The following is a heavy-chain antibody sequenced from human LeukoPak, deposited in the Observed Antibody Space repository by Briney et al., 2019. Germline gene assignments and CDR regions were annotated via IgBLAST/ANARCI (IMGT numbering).Heavy chain of an antibody. CDR2: IRYDGSNK. D-gene: IGHD4-17*01. Sequence: PGGSLRLSCAASGFTFSSYGMNWVRQAPGKGLEWVAFIRYDGSNKYYADSVKGRFTISRDNSKNTLYLQMNSLRAEDTAVYYCAKGRTTVTTGSDYWGQGTLVTVSS. J-gene: IGHJ4*02. V-gene: IGHV3-30*02. CDR3: AKGRTTVTTGSDY. CDR1: GFTFSSYG.